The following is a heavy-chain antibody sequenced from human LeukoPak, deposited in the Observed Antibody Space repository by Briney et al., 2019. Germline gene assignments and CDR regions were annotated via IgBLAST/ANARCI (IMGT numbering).Heavy chain of an antibody. V-gene: IGHV3-53*01. CDR3: AVIAVVWSGRGIDV. CDR2: IYSGGST. D-gene: IGHD3-10*01. CDR1: GFTVSSKY. J-gene: IGHJ6*02. Sequence: PGGCLRLSCAASGFTVSSKYVSWVRQAPGKGVAWGSVIYSGGSTYHADSVKGRITISRDNSKDTLYLQMNSLRAEDTAVYYCAVIAVVWSGRGIDVWGQGTTVIVSS.